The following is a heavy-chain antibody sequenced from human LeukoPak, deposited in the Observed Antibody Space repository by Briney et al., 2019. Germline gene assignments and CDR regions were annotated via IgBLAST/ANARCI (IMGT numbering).Heavy chain of an antibody. D-gene: IGHD3-10*01. V-gene: IGHV4-39*07. CDR2: IYYSGST. CDR1: DGSISSSSYY. CDR3: ARDLTYYYGSGSYIDY. J-gene: IGHJ4*02. Sequence: SETLALTCTVSDGSISSSSYYWGWIRQPPGKGLEWIGSIYYSGSTYYNPSLKSRVTISVDTSKNQFSLKLSSVTAADTAVYYCARDLTYYYGSGSYIDYWGQGTLVTVSS.